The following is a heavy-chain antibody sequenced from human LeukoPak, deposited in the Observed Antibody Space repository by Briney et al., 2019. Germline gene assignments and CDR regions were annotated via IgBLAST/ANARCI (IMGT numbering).Heavy chain of an antibody. CDR2: IKPNSGDT. CDR1: GYSFADYY. CDR3: ATNILVRDIINWFDP. J-gene: IGHJ5*02. D-gene: IGHD3-10*01. V-gene: IGHV1-2*02. Sequence: GASVKVSYKASGYSFADYYMHWVRQAPGQGLEWMGWIKPNSGDTRSAQKLQGRVIMTRDTSTGTAYMELSSLRYDDTAVYYCATNILVRDIINWFDPWGQGTLVTVSS.